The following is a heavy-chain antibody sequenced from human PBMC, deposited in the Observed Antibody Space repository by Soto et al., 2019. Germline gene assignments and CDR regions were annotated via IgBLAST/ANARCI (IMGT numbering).Heavy chain of an antibody. D-gene: IGHD4-17*01. V-gene: IGHV3-7*01. J-gene: IGHJ4*02. CDR3: ARDSDYGDYNFDY. Sequence: GGSLRLSCAASGFTFSSYWMSWVRQAPGKGLEWVANIKQDGSEKYYVDSVKGRFTISRDNAKNSLYLQMNSLRAEDTAVYYCARDSDYGDYNFDYWGQGTLVTVSS. CDR2: IKQDGSEK. CDR1: GFTFSSYW.